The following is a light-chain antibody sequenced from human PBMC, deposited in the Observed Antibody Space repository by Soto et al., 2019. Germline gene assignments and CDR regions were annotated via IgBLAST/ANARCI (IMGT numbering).Light chain of an antibody. CDR3: QQYNNLPRT. V-gene: IGKV3-15*01. Sequence: EIVMTQSPATLSVSPGESATLSCRASQSVSRNLAWYQQKPGQAPSLLIYDASTRATGIPVRFSGSGSGTDFTLTISSLQSEDLAVYYCQQYNNLPRTFGRGTKVEIK. CDR2: DAS. J-gene: IGKJ4*02. CDR1: QSVSRN.